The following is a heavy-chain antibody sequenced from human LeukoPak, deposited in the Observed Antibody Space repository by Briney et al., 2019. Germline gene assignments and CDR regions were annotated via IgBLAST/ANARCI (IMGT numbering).Heavy chain of an antibody. CDR2: ISSSSSYI. J-gene: IGHJ5*02. Sequence: PGGSLRLSCEASGFTFSRYSLTWVRQAPGKGLEWVSSISSSSSYIYYADSVKGRFTISRDNAKNSLYLQMNSLRAEDTAVYYCARNSGSYYNVWFDPWGQGTLVTVSS. CDR3: ARNSGSYYNVWFDP. D-gene: IGHD3-10*01. V-gene: IGHV3-21*01. CDR1: GFTFSRYS.